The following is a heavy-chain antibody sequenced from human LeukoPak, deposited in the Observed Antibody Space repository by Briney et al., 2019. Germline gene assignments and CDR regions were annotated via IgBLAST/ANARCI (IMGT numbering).Heavy chain of an antibody. CDR1: GFTFSSYS. D-gene: IGHD6-19*01. J-gene: IGHJ4*02. Sequence: GGSLRLSCAASGFTFSSYSMNWVRQAPGKGLEWVSSISSSSSYIYYADSVKGRFTISRDNAKNSLYLQMNSLRAEDTAVYYCARVPSYSSGRFHYFDYWGQGTLVTVSS. CDR2: ISSSSSYI. V-gene: IGHV3-21*01. CDR3: ARVPSYSSGRFHYFDY.